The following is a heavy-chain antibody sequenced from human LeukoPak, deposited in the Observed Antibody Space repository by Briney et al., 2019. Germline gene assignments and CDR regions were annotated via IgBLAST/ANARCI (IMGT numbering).Heavy chain of an antibody. CDR3: ARNRGYNWTPGWFDP. Sequence: PSETLSLTCIVSAGSISSYSWSWIRQPPGKGLEWIGYIYYSGSTNYNPSLKSRVTISVDTSKNQFSLRLSSVTAADTAVYYCARNRGYNWTPGWFDPWGQGTLVTVSS. J-gene: IGHJ5*02. V-gene: IGHV4-59*01. CDR2: IYYSGST. D-gene: IGHD1-20*01. CDR1: AGSISSYS.